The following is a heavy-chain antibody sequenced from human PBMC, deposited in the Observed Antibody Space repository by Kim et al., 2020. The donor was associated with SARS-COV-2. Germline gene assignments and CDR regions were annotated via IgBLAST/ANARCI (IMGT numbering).Heavy chain of an antibody. V-gene: IGHV3-53*01. Sequence: GSLRLSCAASGFTVSSNYMSWVRQAPGKGLEWVSVIYSGGSTYYADSVKGRFTISRDNSKNTLYLQMYSLRAEDTAVYYCAAGYSSSWYVDYWGQGTLVTVSS. J-gene: IGHJ4*02. D-gene: IGHD6-13*01. CDR2: IYSGGST. CDR1: GFTVSSNY. CDR3: AAGYSSSWYVDY.